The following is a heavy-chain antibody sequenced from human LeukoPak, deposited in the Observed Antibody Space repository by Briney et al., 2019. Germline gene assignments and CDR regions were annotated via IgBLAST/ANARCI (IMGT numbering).Heavy chain of an antibody. CDR1: GFTFSSYA. Sequence: GGSRRLSCAASGFTFSSYAMNWVRQAPGKGLEWVSTISGSGGSKHYADSVEGRFTISRDNSKNTVYLQMNSLRAEDTAIYYCAKLTSASGAYGVDVWGQGTTVTVSS. J-gene: IGHJ6*02. CDR2: ISGSGGSK. CDR3: AKLTSASGAYGVDV. V-gene: IGHV3-23*01. D-gene: IGHD3-10*01.